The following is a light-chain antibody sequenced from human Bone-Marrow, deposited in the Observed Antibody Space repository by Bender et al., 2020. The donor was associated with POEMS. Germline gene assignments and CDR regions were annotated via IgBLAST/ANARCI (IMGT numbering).Light chain of an antibody. Sequence: QSVLTQPPSASGTPGQRVTISCSGSSSNIGGNAVVWWQQLPGTAPKLLIYGNDQRPSGVPDRFSGSKSGTSASLAISGLESEDEADYFCSAGDGILNGWVSGGGTELTGL. V-gene: IGLV1-44*01. CDR3: SAGDGILNGWV. CDR2: GND. CDR1: SSNIGGNA. J-gene: IGLJ3*02.